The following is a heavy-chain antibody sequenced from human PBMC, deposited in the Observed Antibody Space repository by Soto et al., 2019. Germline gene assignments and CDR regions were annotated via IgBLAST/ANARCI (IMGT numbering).Heavy chain of an antibody. V-gene: IGHV4-30-2*01. CDR2: IYHSGST. CDR1: GGSISSGGYS. D-gene: IGHD4-17*01. CDR3: ASGMTTVTTFDY. Sequence: QLQLQESGSGLVKPSQTLSLTCAGSGGSISSGGYSWSWIRQPPGKGLEWIGYIYHSGSTYYNPSPKSRVTLSVDRSKDQVSLKLSSVTAAATAVYYCASGMTTVTTFDYWGQGTLVTVSS. J-gene: IGHJ4*02.